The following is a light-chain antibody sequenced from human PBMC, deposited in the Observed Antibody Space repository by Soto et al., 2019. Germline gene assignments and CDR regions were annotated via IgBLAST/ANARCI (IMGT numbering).Light chain of an antibody. CDR2: DVS. J-gene: IGKJ1*01. CDR3: QQYNGYTWT. Sequence: DMPMTQSPSTLSASVGDRVTVTCRVSQSISSWLAWYQQKPGKAPKLLIYDVSSLESGVPARFSGSGSGAEFTLTISSLQPDDFATYYCQQYNGYTWTFGQGTKVEFK. CDR1: QSISSW. V-gene: IGKV1-5*01.